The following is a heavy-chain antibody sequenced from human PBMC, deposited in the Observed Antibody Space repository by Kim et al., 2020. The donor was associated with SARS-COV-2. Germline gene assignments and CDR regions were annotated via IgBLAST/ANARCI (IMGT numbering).Heavy chain of an antibody. Sequence: SETLSLTCTVSGGSISSSSYYWGWIRQPPGKGLEWIGSIYYSGSTYYNPSLKSRVTISVDTSKNQFSLKLSSVTAADTAVYYCARRSVLPPYYYYGMDVWGQGTTVTVSS. CDR3: ARRSVLPPYYYYGMDV. CDR2: IYYSGST. V-gene: IGHV4-39*01. CDR1: GGSISSSSYY. J-gene: IGHJ6*02. D-gene: IGHD2-15*01.